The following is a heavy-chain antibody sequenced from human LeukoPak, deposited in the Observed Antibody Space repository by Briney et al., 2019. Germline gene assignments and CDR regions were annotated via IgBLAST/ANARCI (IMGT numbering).Heavy chain of an antibody. Sequence: GKSLRLSCAAAGFTFSSYPMHWVRQCPGKGLEWVAVISHDGSSKDYAESVKGRFTISRDNSQKTLHLQMNSLRAGDTAVYYCARDYDISPGMGSFDSWGLGTLVTVSS. D-gene: IGHD3-9*01. CDR2: ISHDGSSK. CDR3: ARDYDISPGMGSFDS. J-gene: IGHJ4*02. CDR1: GFTFSSYP. V-gene: IGHV3-30*04.